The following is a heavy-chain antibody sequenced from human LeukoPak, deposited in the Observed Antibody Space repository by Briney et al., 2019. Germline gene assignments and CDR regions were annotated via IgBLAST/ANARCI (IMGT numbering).Heavy chain of an antibody. CDR1: GGSFSGYY. CDR2: INHSGST. Sequence: SETLSLTCAVYGGSFSGYYWSWIRQPPGKGLEWIGEINHSGSTNYNPSLKSRVTISVDKSKNQFSLKLSSVTAADTAVYYCARDRTRPWGARPYYFDYWGQGTLVTVSS. V-gene: IGHV4-34*01. D-gene: IGHD3-16*01. CDR3: ARDRTRPWGARPYYFDY. J-gene: IGHJ4*02.